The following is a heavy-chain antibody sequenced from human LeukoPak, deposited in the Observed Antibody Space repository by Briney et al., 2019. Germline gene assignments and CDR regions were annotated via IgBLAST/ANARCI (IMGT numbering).Heavy chain of an antibody. D-gene: IGHD5-18*01. CDR3: ARDRTAMGKFFDY. J-gene: IGHJ4*02. Sequence: SETLSLTCTVSGYSISSGYYWGWIRQPPGKGLEWIGTDYNSGGTFYNPSLKSRVTISLDTSKNQFSLKLNSVTAADTAVYYCARDRTAMGKFFDYWGQGILVTVSS. CDR2: DYNSGGT. V-gene: IGHV4-38-2*02. CDR1: GYSISSGYY.